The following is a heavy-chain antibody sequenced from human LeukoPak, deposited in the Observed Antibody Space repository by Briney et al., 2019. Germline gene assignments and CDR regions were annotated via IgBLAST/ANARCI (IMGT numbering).Heavy chain of an antibody. CDR1: AFTFSSYS. V-gene: IGHV3-21*01. Sequence: GESLRLSCAASAFTFSSYSMNWVRQAPGKGLEWVSSISGSSSYIYYAESVKGRFTISRDNAKNSVYLQMNSLRAEDTAVYYCARHQAPVTGTAPIDYWGQGTLVTVSS. J-gene: IGHJ4*02. D-gene: IGHD6-19*01. CDR2: ISGSSSYI. CDR3: ARHQAPVTGTAPIDY.